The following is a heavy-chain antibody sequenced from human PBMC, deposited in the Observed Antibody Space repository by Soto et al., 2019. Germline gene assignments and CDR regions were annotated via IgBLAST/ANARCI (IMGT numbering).Heavy chain of an antibody. J-gene: IGHJ6*02. CDR3: ARAQYYYDSSGYLYYYYYGVDV. D-gene: IGHD3-22*01. V-gene: IGHV5-51*01. Sequence: GESLKISCKGSGYRVTNYWIGWVRQMPGKGLEWMGIIYPADSNTRYSPSFQGQVTISADKSISTAYLQWSSLEASDTAIYYCARAQYYYDSSGYLYYYYYGVDVWGQGTTVTVSS. CDR1: GYRVTNYW. CDR2: IYPADSNT.